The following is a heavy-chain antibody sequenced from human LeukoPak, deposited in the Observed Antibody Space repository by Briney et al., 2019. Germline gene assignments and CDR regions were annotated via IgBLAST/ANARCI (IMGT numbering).Heavy chain of an antibody. D-gene: IGHD2-2*02. CDR1: GFTFTNYG. CDR2: IRYDATNE. CDR3: AKEECSSTSCYTGGDY. V-gene: IGHV3-30*02. Sequence: GGSLRLSCTASGFTFTNYGVHWVRQAPGKGLEWVAFIRYDATNEYYAQSVMGRFTISRDNSKNTLYLQMNSLRAEGTAVYYCAKEECSSTSCYTGGDYWGQGTLVTVSS. J-gene: IGHJ4*02.